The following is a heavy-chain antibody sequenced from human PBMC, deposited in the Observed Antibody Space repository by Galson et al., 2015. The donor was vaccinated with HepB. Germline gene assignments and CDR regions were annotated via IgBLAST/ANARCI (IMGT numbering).Heavy chain of an antibody. J-gene: IGHJ6*02. V-gene: IGHV3-21*01. CDR3: ARVSLGDPGDYYYYGMDV. CDR2: ISSSSSYI. Sequence: SLRLSCAASGFTFSSYSMNWVRQAPGKGLEWVSSISSSSSYIYYADSVKGRFTISRDNAKNSLYLQMNSLRAEDTAVYYCARVSLGDPGDYYYYGMDVWGQGTTVTVSS. CDR1: GFTFSSYS. D-gene: IGHD2-21*02.